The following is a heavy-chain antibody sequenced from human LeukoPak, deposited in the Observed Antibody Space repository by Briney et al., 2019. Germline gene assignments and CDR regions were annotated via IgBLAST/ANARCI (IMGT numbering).Heavy chain of an antibody. J-gene: IGHJ4*02. Sequence: SETLSLTCTVSGGSISSSSYYWGWIRQPPGKGLEWIGSIYYSGSTYYNPSLKSRVTISVDTSKNQFSLKLSSVTAADTAVYYCARDIFGATADWGQGTLVTVSS. CDR1: GGSISSSSYY. V-gene: IGHV4-39*07. CDR3: ARDIFGATAD. D-gene: IGHD1-26*01. CDR2: IYYSGST.